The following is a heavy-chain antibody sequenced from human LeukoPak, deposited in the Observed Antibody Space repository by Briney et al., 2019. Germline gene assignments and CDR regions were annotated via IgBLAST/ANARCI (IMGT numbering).Heavy chain of an antibody. CDR3: ARDPSGIVVSINWFDP. Sequence: ASVKVSCKASGYTFTGYYMHWVRQAPGQGLEWMGWINPNSGGTNYAQKFQGRVTMTRDTSISTAYMELSRLRSDDTAVYYCARDPSGIVVSINWFDPWGQGTPVTVSS. CDR2: INPNSGGT. V-gene: IGHV1-2*02. CDR1: GYTFTGYY. J-gene: IGHJ5*02. D-gene: IGHD2-2*01.